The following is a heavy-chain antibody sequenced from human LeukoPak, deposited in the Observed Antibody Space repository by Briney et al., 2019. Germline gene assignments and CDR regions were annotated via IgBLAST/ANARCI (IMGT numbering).Heavy chain of an antibody. D-gene: IGHD4-17*01. CDR2: IFHTGNT. CDR1: GGPISSSNW. V-gene: IGHV4-4*02. Sequence: SETLSLTCAVFGGPISSSNWWSWVRPPPGKGLEWIEEIFHTGNTNYNPSLMSRVTISVDKSKNLFSLKLSSATAADTAVYYCARDSADYGDYLYAYWGQGILVTVSS. J-gene: IGHJ4*02. CDR3: ARDSADYGDYLYAY.